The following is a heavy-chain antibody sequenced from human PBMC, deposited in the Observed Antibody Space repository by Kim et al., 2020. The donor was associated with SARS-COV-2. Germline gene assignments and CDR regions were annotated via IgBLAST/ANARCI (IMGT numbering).Heavy chain of an antibody. CDR2: YSDGGI. D-gene: IGHD3-3*01. V-gene: IGHV3-66*01. CDR3: ARWSGSD. Sequence: YSDGGIDYADSVKGRFTISRDNSETTLYLQMNSLRAEDTAAYFCARWSGSDWGQGTLVTVSS. J-gene: IGHJ4*02.